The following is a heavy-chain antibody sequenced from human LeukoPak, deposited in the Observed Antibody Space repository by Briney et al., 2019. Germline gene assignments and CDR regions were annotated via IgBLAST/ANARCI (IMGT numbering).Heavy chain of an antibody. CDR2: IYYSGST. J-gene: IGHJ3*02. V-gene: IGHV4-61*01. CDR1: GGSVSSGSYY. D-gene: IGHD3-16*02. CDR3: ARDGVYDYVWGSYRSQPDAFDI. Sequence: PSETLSLTCTVSGGSVSSGSYYWSWIRQPPGKGLEWIGYIYYSGSTNYNPSLKSRVTISVDTSKNQFSLKLSSVTAADTAVYYCARDGVYDYVWGSYRSQPDAFDIWGQGTMVTVSS.